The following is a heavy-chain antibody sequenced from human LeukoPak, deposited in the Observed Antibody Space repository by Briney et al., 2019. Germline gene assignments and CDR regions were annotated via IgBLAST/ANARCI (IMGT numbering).Heavy chain of an antibody. CDR1: GYTFTGYY. CDR3: ARDLGITMVRGVIPDY. CDR2: INPNSGGT. J-gene: IGHJ4*02. Sequence: ASVKVSCKASGYTFTGYYMHWVRQAPGQGLEWMGWINPNSGGTNYAQKFQGRVTMTRDTSISTAYMELSRLRSDDTAVYYCARDLGITMVRGVIPDYWGQGTLVTVSS. D-gene: IGHD3-10*01. V-gene: IGHV1-2*02.